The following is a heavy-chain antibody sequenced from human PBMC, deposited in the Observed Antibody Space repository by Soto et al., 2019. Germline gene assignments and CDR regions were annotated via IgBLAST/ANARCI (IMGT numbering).Heavy chain of an antibody. CDR2: IYYSGST. D-gene: IGHD2-15*01. CDR1: GGSISSGGNY. Sequence: QVQLQESGPGLVKPSQTLSLTCTVSGGSISSGGNYWSWIRQHPGKGLEWIGYIYYSGSTYYNPSLKSQVTISVDTSKNQFSVKLSSVTAADTAVYYCARDPSVANYWYFDLWGRGTLVTVSS. CDR3: ARDPSVANYWYFDL. J-gene: IGHJ2*01. V-gene: IGHV4-31*01.